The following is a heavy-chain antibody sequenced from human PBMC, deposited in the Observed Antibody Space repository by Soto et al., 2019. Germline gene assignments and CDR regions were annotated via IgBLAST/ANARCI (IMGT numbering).Heavy chain of an antibody. V-gene: IGHV3-53*01. CDR3: ASPTPDYDYVWGSYAY. J-gene: IGHJ4*02. CDR1: GFTVSSNY. Sequence: GGSLRLSCAASGFTVSSNYMSWVRQAPGKGLEWVSVIYSGGSTYYADSVKGRFTISRDNSKNTLYLQMNSLRAEDTAVYYCASPTPDYDYVWGSYAYWGQGTLVTVSS. D-gene: IGHD3-16*01. CDR2: IYSGGST.